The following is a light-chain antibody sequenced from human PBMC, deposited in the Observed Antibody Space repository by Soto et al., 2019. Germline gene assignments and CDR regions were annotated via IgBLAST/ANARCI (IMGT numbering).Light chain of an antibody. CDR2: EVS. J-gene: IGLJ1*01. CDR1: STDVGGYNY. V-gene: IGLV2-8*01. Sequence: SVLTQPPSASGSAGQSVTISCTGTSTDVGGYNYVSWYQQHPGKAPKLMIYEVSKRPSGVPDRFSGSKSGNTASLTVSGLQVEDEADYYCSSYAGNNIHYVFGTGTKVTVL. CDR3: SSYAGNNIHYV.